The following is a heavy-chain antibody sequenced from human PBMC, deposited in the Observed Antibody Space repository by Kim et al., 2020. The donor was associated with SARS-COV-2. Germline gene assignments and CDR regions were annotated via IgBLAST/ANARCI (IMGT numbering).Heavy chain of an antibody. V-gene: IGHV3-7*01. Sequence: GGSLRLSCAASGFTFTSYYMTWVRQAPGKGLERVANIKEDGSEKHYVDSVKGRFTISRDNAKNSLYLQMNSLRAEETAVYYCARGGGGFPQWGQGTLVTV. CDR3: ARGGGGFPQ. CDR2: IKEDGSEK. D-gene: IGHD3-16*01. CDR1: GFTFTSYY. J-gene: IGHJ1*01.